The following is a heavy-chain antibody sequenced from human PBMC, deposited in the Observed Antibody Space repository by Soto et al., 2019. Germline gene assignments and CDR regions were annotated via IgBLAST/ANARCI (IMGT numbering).Heavy chain of an antibody. CDR1: GFTFSSYW. CDR2: IKQDGSEK. J-gene: IGHJ2*01. V-gene: IGHV3-7*01. Sequence: GGSLRLSCAASGFTFSSYWMSWVRQAPGKGLEWVANIKQDGSEKYYVDSVKGRFTISRDNAKNSLYLQMNSLRAEDTAVYYCARGAHRWIQLWSLNWYFDLWGRGTLVTVSS. D-gene: IGHD5-18*01. CDR3: ARGAHRWIQLWSLNWYFDL.